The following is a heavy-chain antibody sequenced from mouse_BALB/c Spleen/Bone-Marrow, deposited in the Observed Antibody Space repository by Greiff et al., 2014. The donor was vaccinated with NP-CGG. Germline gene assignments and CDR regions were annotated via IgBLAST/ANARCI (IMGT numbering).Heavy chain of an antibody. CDR2: IHPKSGNT. D-gene: IGHD1-1*01. CDR1: GYTFTSSW. J-gene: IGHJ2*01. CDR3: ANCYGSSSY. V-gene: IGHV1S130*01. Sequence: VQLQQSGSVLVRPGASVKLSCKASGYTFTSSWMHWAKQRPGQGLEWIGEIHPKSGNTNYNEKFKGKATLTVDTSSSTAYVELSSLTSEDSAVYYCANCYGSSSYWGQGTTLTVSS.